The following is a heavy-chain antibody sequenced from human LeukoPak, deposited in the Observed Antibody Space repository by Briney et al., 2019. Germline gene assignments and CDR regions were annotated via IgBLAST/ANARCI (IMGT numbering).Heavy chain of an antibody. D-gene: IGHD4-17*01. J-gene: IGHJ6*02. CDR3: ARDRKDYGRYGTDV. Sequence: GGSLRLSCAASGFTVSSNYMTWVRQAPGKGLEWVSVIYSGGSTYYADSVKGRFTISRDNSKNTLYLQMNSLRAEDTAVYYCARDRKDYGRYGTDVWGQGTTVTVSS. CDR2: IYSGGST. V-gene: IGHV3-66*01. CDR1: GFTVSSNY.